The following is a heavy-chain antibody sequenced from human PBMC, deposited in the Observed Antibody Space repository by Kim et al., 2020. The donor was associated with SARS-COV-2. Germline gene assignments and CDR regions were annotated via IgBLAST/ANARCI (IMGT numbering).Heavy chain of an antibody. CDR2: TI. Sequence: TIYYADSVKGRFTISRDNAKNSLYLQMNSLRAEDTAVYYCARVFGMATGYWGQGTLVTVSS. D-gene: IGHD5-12*01. V-gene: IGHV3-48*03. J-gene: IGHJ4*02. CDR3: ARVFGMATGY.